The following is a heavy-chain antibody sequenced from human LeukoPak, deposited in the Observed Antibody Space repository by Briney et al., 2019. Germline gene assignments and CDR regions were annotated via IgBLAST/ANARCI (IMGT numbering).Heavy chain of an antibody. V-gene: IGHV3-23*01. D-gene: IGHD2-21*01. CDR1: GFTFMNYA. CDR2: VSGSGGKL. Sequence: GGSLRLSCAASGFTFMNYAMSWVRQAPGKGLEWVSTVSGSGGKLYYADSVKGRFTVSGDNSGDTLYLQMNSLRAEDTAVYYCARDIPDNTYEYWGQGTLVTVSS. CDR3: ARDIPDNTYEY. J-gene: IGHJ4*02.